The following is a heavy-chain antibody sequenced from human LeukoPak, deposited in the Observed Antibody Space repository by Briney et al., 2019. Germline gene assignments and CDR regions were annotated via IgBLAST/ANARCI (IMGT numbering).Heavy chain of an antibody. V-gene: IGHV1-18*01. J-gene: IGHJ6*02. CDR2: ISAYNGNT. Sequence: ASVKVSCKASGYTFTSYGISWVRQAPGQGLEWMGWISAYNGNTNYAQKLQGRVTMTTDTSTSTAHMELRSLRSDDTAVYYCARERRLKGIAAAGTGYGMDVWGQGTTVTVSS. CDR3: ARERRLKGIAAAGTGYGMDV. CDR1: GYTFTSYG. D-gene: IGHD6-13*01.